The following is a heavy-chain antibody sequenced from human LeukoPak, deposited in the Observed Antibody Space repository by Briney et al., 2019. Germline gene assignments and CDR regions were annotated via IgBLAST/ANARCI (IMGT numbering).Heavy chain of an antibody. CDR2: MNPNSGNT. CDR1: GYTFTSYD. Sequence: ASVKVSCKASGYTFTSYDINWVRQATGQGLEWMGWMNPNSGNTGYAQKFQGRVTMTRNTSISTVYMELSSLRSEGTAVYYCARGNYYGSGSYYNWGEIDYWGQGTLVTVSS. CDR3: ARGNYYGSGSYYNWGEIDY. D-gene: IGHD3-10*01. J-gene: IGHJ4*02. V-gene: IGHV1-8*01.